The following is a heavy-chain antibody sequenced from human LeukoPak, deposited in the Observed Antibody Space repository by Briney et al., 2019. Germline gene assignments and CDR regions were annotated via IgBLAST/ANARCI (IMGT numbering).Heavy chain of an antibody. CDR2: INTYNDKT. CDR3: ARDGLGYYDSSGLDY. Sequence: ASVKVSCKASGYTFTYYGMTWVRRAPGQGLEWMGWINTYNDKTNYPQKFQGRVTMTADTSTSTAYMELRSLRSDDTAVYFCARDGLGYYDSSGLDYWGQGTLVTVSS. J-gene: IGHJ4*02. CDR1: GYTFTYYG. D-gene: IGHD3-22*01. V-gene: IGHV1-18*01.